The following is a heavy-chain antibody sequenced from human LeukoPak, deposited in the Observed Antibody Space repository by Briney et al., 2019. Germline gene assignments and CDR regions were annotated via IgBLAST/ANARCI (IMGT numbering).Heavy chain of an antibody. Sequence: SETLSLTCTVSGGSISSSSYYWGWIRQPPGKGLEWIGSIYYRGSTYYNPSLKSRVIMSVDTSENHFSLKLTSVTAADTAVYYCARHNYYNFWNALNWFDPWGQGTLVTVSS. J-gene: IGHJ5*02. D-gene: IGHD3-3*01. V-gene: IGHV4-39*01. CDR2: IYYRGST. CDR1: GGSISSSSYY. CDR3: ARHNYYNFWNALNWFDP.